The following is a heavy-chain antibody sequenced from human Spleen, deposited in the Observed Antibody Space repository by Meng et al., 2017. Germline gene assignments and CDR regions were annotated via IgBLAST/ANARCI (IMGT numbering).Heavy chain of an antibody. CDR3: ARAPGGVSRWFDP. Sequence: GESLKISCAASGFTFSSYSMNWVRQAPGKGLEWVSSISSSSSYIYYADSVKGRFTISRDNSKNTLYLQMNSLRAEDTAVYYCARAPGGVSRWFDPWGQGTLVTVSS. D-gene: IGHD3-10*01. J-gene: IGHJ5*02. CDR2: ISSSSSYI. V-gene: IGHV3-21*01. CDR1: GFTFSSYS.